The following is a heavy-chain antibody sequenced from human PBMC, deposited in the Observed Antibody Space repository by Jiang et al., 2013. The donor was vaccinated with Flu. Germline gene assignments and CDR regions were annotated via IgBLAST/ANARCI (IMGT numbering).Heavy chain of an antibody. D-gene: IGHD6-19*01. CDR3: ATDRVTAGYSSGWYHPLDY. CDR1: RFTFSNAW. J-gene: IGHJ4*03. V-gene: IGHV3-15*01. CDR2: IKPKTDGGTT. Sequence: VQLLESGGGLVKPGGSLRLSCVGSRFTFSNAWMIWVRQAPGKGLEWVGRIKPKTDGGTTEYGAPVKGRFTISRDDSRNTVYLQMNGLKTEDTALYYCATDRVTAGYSSGWYHPLDYVGPGTLVTVSS.